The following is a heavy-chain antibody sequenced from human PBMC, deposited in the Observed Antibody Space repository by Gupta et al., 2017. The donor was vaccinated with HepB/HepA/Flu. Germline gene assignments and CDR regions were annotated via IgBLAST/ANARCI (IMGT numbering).Heavy chain of an antibody. Sequence: EVQLVESGGGLVRPGESLELSCAASVFTFHFDITWINWVRQYAGKGLEWVGRIKSKNNGGTTDYAESVRGRFTISRNDSMKTVSLQMRSLKVEDTAVYYCTTDVGKEPEGAFDFWGQGTLVTVSA. CDR1: VFTFHFDITW. D-gene: IGHD1-26*01. CDR3: TTDVGKEPEGAFDF. J-gene: IGHJ4*02. CDR2: IKSKNNGGTT. V-gene: IGHV3-15*07.